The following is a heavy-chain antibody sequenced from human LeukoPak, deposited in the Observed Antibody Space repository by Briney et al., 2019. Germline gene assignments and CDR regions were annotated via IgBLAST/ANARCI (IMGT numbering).Heavy chain of an antibody. CDR3: ARPSHDTSGYYFGF. CDR2: INGDGSDT. D-gene: IGHD3-22*01. Sequence: GGSLRLSCAASGFTFGIYWMHWVRQAPGKGLVLVSHINGDGSDTTYADSVKGRFSISRDNAKNTLYLQMNSLRAEDTAVYYCARPSHDTSGYYFGFWGQGTPVTVSS. J-gene: IGHJ4*02. CDR1: GFTFGIYW. V-gene: IGHV3-74*03.